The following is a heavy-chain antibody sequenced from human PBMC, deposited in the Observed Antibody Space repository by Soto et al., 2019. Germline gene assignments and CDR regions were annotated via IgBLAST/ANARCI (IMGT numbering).Heavy chain of an antibody. CDR2: ISSSSSYI. CDR1: GFTFSSYS. Sequence: PGGSLRLSCAASGFTFSSYSMNWVCQAPGKGLEWVSSISSSSSYIYYADSVKGRFTISRDNAKNSLYLQMNSLRAEDTAVYYCARDLCSGGSCYSAADYWGQGTLVTVPS. J-gene: IGHJ4*02. CDR3: ARDLCSGGSCYSAADY. V-gene: IGHV3-21*01. D-gene: IGHD2-15*01.